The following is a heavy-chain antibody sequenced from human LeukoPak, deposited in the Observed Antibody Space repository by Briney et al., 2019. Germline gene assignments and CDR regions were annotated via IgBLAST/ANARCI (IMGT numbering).Heavy chain of an antibody. J-gene: IGHJ4*02. CDR1: GFTVSSNY. V-gene: IGHV3-66*01. CDR3: ARDWDIWLQSRFDY. CDR2: IYSDGST. Sequence: SGGSLRLSCAASGFTVSSNYMSWVRQAPGGGLEWVSMIYSDGSTYYADSVKGRFTISRDNSKNTLYLQMNSLRAEDTAVYYCARDWDIWLQSRFDYWGQGTLVTVSS. D-gene: IGHD5-24*01.